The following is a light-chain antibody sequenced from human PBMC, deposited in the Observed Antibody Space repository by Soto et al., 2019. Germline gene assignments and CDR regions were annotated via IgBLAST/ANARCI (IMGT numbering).Light chain of an antibody. J-gene: IGKJ1*01. CDR3: QQADSFPQT. V-gene: IGKV1-12*01. Sequence: DIQMTQSPSTLSASVGDRVTITCRASQSVRSWLAWYQQKPGRAPKFLIYDASSLESGVPSRFSGSGSGTDFTLTISSLQPEDFATYYCQQADSFPQTFGQGTKVDIK. CDR2: DAS. CDR1: QSVRSW.